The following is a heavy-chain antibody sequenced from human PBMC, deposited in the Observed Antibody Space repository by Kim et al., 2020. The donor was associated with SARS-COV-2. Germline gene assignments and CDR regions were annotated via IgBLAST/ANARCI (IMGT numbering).Heavy chain of an antibody. D-gene: IGHD6-19*01. J-gene: IGHJ5*02. Sequence: SVKVSCKASGGTFSSYAISWVRQAPGQGLEWMGRIIPILGIANYAQKFQGRVTITADKSTSTAYMELSSLRSEDTAVYYCARDRGSSGWFRYNWFDPWGQGTLVTVSS. CDR2: IIPILGIA. CDR3: ARDRGSSGWFRYNWFDP. CDR1: GGTFSSYA. V-gene: IGHV1-69*04.